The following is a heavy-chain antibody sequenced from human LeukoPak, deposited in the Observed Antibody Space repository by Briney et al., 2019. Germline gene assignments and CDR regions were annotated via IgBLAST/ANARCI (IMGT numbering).Heavy chain of an antibody. CDR1: GYSISSGYY. Sequence: SETLSLTCTVSGYSISSGYYWGWIRQPPGKGLEWIGSIYHSGSTYYNPSLKSRVTISVDTSKNQFSLKLSSVTAADTAVYYCARDRYSSGCDYWGQGTLVTVSS. CDR2: IYHSGST. D-gene: IGHD6-19*01. CDR3: ARDRYSSGCDY. V-gene: IGHV4-38-2*02. J-gene: IGHJ4*02.